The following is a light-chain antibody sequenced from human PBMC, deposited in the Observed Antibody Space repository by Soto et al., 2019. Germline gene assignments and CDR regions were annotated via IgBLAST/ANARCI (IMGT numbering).Light chain of an antibody. CDR3: AAWDDSLNGRYV. V-gene: IGLV1-44*01. J-gene: IGLJ1*01. CDR1: SSHIGSNT. CDR2: SNN. Sequence: QSVLAQPPSASGTLGQRVTISCSGSSSHIGSNTVNWYQQLPGTAPKLLIYSNNQRPSGVPDRFSGSKSGTSASLAISGLQSEDEADYYCAAWDDSLNGRYVFGTGTKLTVL.